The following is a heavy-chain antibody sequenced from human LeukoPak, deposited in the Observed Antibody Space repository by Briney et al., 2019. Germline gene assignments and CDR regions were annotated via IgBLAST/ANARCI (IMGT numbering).Heavy chain of an antibody. Sequence: SETLSLTCAVSGGSISSYYWSWIRQPVDKGPEWIGRIYSSGSTNYNPSLKSRVTMSVDTSKNQFSLKLSSVTAADTAVYYCARHVTGAGGAFDIWGQGTMVTVS. CDR3: ARHVTGAGGAFDI. CDR1: GGSISSYY. J-gene: IGHJ3*02. V-gene: IGHV4-4*07. CDR2: IYSSGST. D-gene: IGHD6-13*01.